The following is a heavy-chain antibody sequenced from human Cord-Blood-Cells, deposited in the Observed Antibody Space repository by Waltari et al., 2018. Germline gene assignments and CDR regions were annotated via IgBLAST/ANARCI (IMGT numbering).Heavy chain of an antibody. CDR2: ISAYNGNT. Sequence: QVQPVQSGAEVKKPGASVKVSCKDSGSTFTSHGNRWARQAPGQGLEWMGWISAYNGNTNYAQKLQGRVTMTTDTSTSTAYMELRSLRSDDTAVYYCAREGASGSYYWFDPWGQGTLVTVSS. D-gene: IGHD1-26*01. CDR3: AREGASGSYYWFDP. V-gene: IGHV1-18*01. J-gene: IGHJ5*02. CDR1: GSTFTSHG.